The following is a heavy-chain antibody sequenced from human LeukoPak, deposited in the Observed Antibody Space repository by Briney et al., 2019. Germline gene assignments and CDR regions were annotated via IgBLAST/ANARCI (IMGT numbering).Heavy chain of an antibody. J-gene: IGHJ4*02. CDR1: GFTFSSYW. D-gene: IGHD6-13*01. CDR2: INLDGSEK. Sequence: GGSLRLSCAASGFTFSSYWLSWVRQAPGKGLEWVANINLDGSEKYYVDSVKGRFTISRDNSKNTLYLQMNSLRAEDTAVYYCARVLSIAAAYYFDYWGQGTLVTVSS. CDR3: ARVLSIAAAYYFDY. V-gene: IGHV3-7*01.